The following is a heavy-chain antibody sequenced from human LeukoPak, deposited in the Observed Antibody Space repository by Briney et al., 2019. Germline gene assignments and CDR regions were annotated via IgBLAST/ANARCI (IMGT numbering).Heavy chain of an antibody. D-gene: IGHD3-3*01. CDR1: GFTFSNYA. V-gene: IGHV3-23*01. CDR3: AKEYYDFWSGYPHDY. Sequence: PGGSLRLSCAASGFTFSNYAMSWVRQAPGKGLEWVSAISGSGGSTYYADSVKGRFTISRDNSKNTLYLQMNSLRAEDTAVYYCAKEYYDFWSGYPHDYWGQGTLVTVSS. J-gene: IGHJ4*02. CDR2: ISGSGGST.